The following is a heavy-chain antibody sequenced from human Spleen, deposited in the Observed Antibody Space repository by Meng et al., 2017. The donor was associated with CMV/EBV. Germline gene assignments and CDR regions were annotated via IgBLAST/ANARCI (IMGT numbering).Heavy chain of an antibody. CDR2: IKRDGSET. J-gene: IGHJ4*02. Sequence: GESLKISCAASGFTFSSYWMSWVRQAPGKGLEWVANIKRDGSETYYVDSVKGRFSISRDNSKNTLYLQMNSLTDEDAAVYYCARNDYGEYYFDYWGKGTLVTVSS. D-gene: IGHD4-17*01. CDR1: GFTFSSYW. CDR3: ARNDYGEYYFDY. V-gene: IGHV3-7*01.